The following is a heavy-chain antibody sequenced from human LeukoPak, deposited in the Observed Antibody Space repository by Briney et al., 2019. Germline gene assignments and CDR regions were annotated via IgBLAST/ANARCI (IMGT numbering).Heavy chain of an antibody. Sequence: QPGGSLRLSCAASGFTFSSYEMNWVRQAPGKGLEWVSYISSSGSTIYYADSVKGRFTISRDNAKNSLYLQMNSLRAEDTAVYYCARDGATYCSSTSCSTKGADYWGQGTQVTVSS. CDR3: ARDGATYCSSTSCSTKGADY. CDR1: GFTFSSYE. CDR2: ISSSGSTI. J-gene: IGHJ4*02. D-gene: IGHD2-2*01. V-gene: IGHV3-48*03.